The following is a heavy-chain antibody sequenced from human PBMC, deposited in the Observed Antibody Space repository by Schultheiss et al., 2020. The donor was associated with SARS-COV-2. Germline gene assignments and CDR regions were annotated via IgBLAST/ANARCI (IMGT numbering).Heavy chain of an antibody. CDR3: ARDYRFDP. J-gene: IGHJ5*02. Sequence: GGSLRLSCAASGFTVSSNYMSWVRQAPGKGLEWVANIKQDGSEKYYVDSVKGRFTISRDNAKNTLYLQMSSLRAEDTAVYYCARDYRFDPWGQGTLVTVSS. CDR2: IKQDGSEK. CDR1: GFTVSSNY. V-gene: IGHV3-7*03.